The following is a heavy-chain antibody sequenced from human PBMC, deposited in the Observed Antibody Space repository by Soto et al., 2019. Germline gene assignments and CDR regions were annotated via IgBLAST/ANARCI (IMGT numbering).Heavy chain of an antibody. CDR3: ARDPKTSGGQHWAFNYFDS. Sequence: GCLKLSCAGSGLSFSISPMRWVLQAPGNGPEWVALISYDGTNKFYADSVKGRFTISRDNSKSTLYLQVDSLRPEDAAVYYCARDPKTSGGQHWAFNYFDSWGQGTMVTVSS. CDR2: ISYDGTNK. J-gene: IGHJ4*02. CDR1: GLSFSISP. V-gene: IGHV3-30-3*01. D-gene: IGHD7-27*01.